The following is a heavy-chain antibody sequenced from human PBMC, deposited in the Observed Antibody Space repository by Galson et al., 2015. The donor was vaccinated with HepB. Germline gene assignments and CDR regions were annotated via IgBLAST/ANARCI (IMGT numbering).Heavy chain of an antibody. Sequence: SLRLSCAASGFTFSSYWMNWVRQAPGKGLEWVANIKQDGSEKYYVDSLKGRFTISRDDAKNSLYLQMNSLRAEDTAVYFCARTAIAINERQETPFDIWGQGTMVTVTS. CDR2: IKQDGSEK. V-gene: IGHV3-7*01. J-gene: IGHJ3*02. CDR3: ARTAIAINERQETPFDI. CDR1: GFTFSSYW. D-gene: IGHD2-21*01.